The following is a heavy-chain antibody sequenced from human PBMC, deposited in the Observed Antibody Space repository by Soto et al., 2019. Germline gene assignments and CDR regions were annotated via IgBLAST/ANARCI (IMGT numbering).Heavy chain of an antibody. CDR1: GASVISTKW. CDR2: IYYSGNT. J-gene: IGHJ3*02. CDR3: ARPFDI. V-gene: IGHV4-4*02. Sequence: PSETLSLTCAVSGASVISTKWWSWVRQSPGKGLEWIGYIYYSGNTNYNSSFKSQVTISIDMSKNQYSLHLSSVTAADTAVYYCARPFDIWGQGTMVTVSS.